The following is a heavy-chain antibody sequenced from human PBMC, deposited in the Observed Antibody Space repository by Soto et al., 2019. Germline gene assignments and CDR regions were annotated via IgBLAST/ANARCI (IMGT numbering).Heavy chain of an antibody. D-gene: IGHD3-3*01. CDR2: IVPMFGTA. Sequence: QVQLVQSGAEVKKPGSSVNVSCKTSGGTFGNSAVTWVRQAPGQGLEWLGGIVPMFGTANYAQKFQGRVTITADEATITAYVELSSLSPDDTAVYYCARDGDPQSAFWSGPLGGGRFDPWGQGTLVTVSS. J-gene: IGHJ5*02. V-gene: IGHV1-69*12. CDR3: ARDGDPQSAFWSGPLGGGRFDP. CDR1: GGTFGNSA.